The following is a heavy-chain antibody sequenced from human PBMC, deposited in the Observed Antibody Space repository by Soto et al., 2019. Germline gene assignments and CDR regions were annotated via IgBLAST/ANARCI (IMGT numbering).Heavy chain of an antibody. CDR2: INWNSVSI. D-gene: IGHD6-13*01. J-gene: IGHJ1*01. CDR3: VKDESINWYSGHFRH. Sequence: GGSLRLSCAASGFTFDDYAMHWVRQVPGKGVGWFSGINWNSVSIGYADSVKGRFAISRDNAKNSLHLQMNSLRAEDTAFYYCVKDESINWYSGHFRHWGQGTLVTVSS. CDR1: GFTFDDYA. V-gene: IGHV3-9*01.